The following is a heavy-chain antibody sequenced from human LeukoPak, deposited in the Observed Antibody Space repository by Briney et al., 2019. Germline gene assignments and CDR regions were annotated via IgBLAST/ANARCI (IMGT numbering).Heavy chain of an antibody. Sequence: ASVKVSCKASGYTFTSYTIRWVRQAPGQRLEWMGWINTGNGNTKYPQKFQGRVTITRNTSANTAYMEVSSLRSEDTAVYYCARQGGGPYSGSPFDYWGQGTLVTVSS. CDR3: ARQGGGPYSGSPFDY. CDR2: INTGNGNT. D-gene: IGHD1-26*01. CDR1: GYTFTSYT. V-gene: IGHV1-3*04. J-gene: IGHJ4*02.